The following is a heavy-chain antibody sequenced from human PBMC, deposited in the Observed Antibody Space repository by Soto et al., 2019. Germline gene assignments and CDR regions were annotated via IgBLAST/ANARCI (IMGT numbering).Heavy chain of an antibody. Sequence: SGPTLVKPTQTLTLTCTFSGFSLSTSGVGVGWIRQPPGKALEWLALIYWDDDKRYSPPLKGRLTITKDTSKNQVVLTMTNTDPVATATYYCAHRRPPWFGELLPRGLGAFDIWGQGTMVTVSS. CDR2: IYWDDDK. CDR1: GFSLSTSGVG. CDR3: AHRRPPWFGELLPRGLGAFDI. D-gene: IGHD3-10*01. J-gene: IGHJ3*02. V-gene: IGHV2-5*02.